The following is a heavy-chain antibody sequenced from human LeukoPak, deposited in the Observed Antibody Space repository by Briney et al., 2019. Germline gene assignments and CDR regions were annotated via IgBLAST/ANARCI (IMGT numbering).Heavy chain of an antibody. V-gene: IGHV1-46*01. Sequence: GASVKVSCKASGYTFTSYYMHWVRQAPGQGLEWMGIINPSGGSTSYAQKFQGRVTMTRDMSTSTVYMELGSPRSEDTAVYYCARFRDGYNYDYWGQGTLVIVSS. CDR2: INPSGGST. J-gene: IGHJ4*02. D-gene: IGHD5-24*01. CDR3: ARFRDGYNYDY. CDR1: GYTFTSYY.